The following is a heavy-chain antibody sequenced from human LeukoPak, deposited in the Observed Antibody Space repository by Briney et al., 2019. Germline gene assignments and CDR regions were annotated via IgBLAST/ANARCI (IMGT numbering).Heavy chain of an antibody. CDR3: ARGLWSNYGMDV. J-gene: IGHJ6*02. Sequence: GGSLRLSCAASGFTFSSYDMHWVRQATGKGLEWVSAIGTAGDTYYPGSVKGRFTTSRENAKNSLYLQMNSLRAGDTAVYYCARGLWSNYGMDVWGQGTTVTVSS. CDR1: GFTFSSYD. D-gene: IGHD2-21*01. CDR2: IGTAGDT. V-gene: IGHV3-13*01.